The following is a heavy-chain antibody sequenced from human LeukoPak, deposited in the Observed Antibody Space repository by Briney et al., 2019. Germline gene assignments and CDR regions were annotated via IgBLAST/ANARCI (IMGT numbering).Heavy chain of an antibody. Sequence: ASVTVSCKASGYTFTSYDINWVRQATGQGLEWMGWMNPNSGNTGYAQKFQGRVTMTRNTSISTAYMELSSLRSEDTAVYYCARRIFDDYGDYPFEDYWGQGTLVTVSS. CDR3: ARRIFDDYGDYPFEDY. J-gene: IGHJ4*02. CDR1: GYTFTSYD. CDR2: MNPNSGNT. V-gene: IGHV1-8*01. D-gene: IGHD4-17*01.